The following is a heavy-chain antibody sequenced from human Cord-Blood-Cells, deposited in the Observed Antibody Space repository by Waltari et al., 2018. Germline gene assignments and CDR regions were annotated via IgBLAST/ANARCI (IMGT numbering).Heavy chain of an antibody. Sequence: QVQLVQSGAEVKKPGASVKVSCKVSGSTPTELSMHWVRPAPGKGLVWMGGFDPEDGETIYAQKFQGRVTMTEETSTDTAYMELSSLRSEDTAVYYCATVFGWGGKYSGYDSSGWGQGTLVTVSS. CDR3: ATVFGWGGKYSGYDSSG. D-gene: IGHD5-12*01. CDR1: GSTPTELS. V-gene: IGHV1-24*01. CDR2: FDPEDGET. J-gene: IGHJ4*02.